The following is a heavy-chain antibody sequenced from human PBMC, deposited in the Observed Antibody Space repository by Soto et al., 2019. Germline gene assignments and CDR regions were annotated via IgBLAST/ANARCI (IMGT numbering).Heavy chain of an antibody. Sequence: EVQLLESGGGLVQPGGSLRLSCAASGFTFRSYAMRWVRQAPGKGLEWVSAISGSGDSTYYADSVKGRFTISRDNSKNTLDLQMNSLRAEDTAIYYCARRGSGSYYDCWGQGTLVTVSS. D-gene: IGHD1-26*01. CDR3: ARRGSGSYYDC. V-gene: IGHV3-23*01. J-gene: IGHJ4*02. CDR1: GFTFRSYA. CDR2: ISGSGDST.